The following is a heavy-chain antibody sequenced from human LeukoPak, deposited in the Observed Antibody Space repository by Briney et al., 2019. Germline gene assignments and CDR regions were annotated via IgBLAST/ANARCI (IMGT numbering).Heavy chain of an antibody. CDR1: GFTFSSYW. J-gene: IGHJ6*02. V-gene: IGHV3-74*01. D-gene: IGHD3-10*01. CDR3: ARDPYYGYYYGMDV. CDR2: INSDGSST. Sequence: GGSLRLSCAASGFTFSSYWMHWVRQAPGKGLVWVSRINSDGSSTSYADSVKGRFTISRDNAKNTLCLQMNSLRAEDTAVYYCARDPYYGYYYGMDVWGQGTTVTVSS.